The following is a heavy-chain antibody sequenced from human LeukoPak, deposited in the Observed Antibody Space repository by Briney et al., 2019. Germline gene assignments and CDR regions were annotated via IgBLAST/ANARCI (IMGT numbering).Heavy chain of an antibody. D-gene: IGHD6-13*01. J-gene: IGHJ4*02. CDR3: AGGIAAAGGFDY. Sequence: PGGSLRLSCAASGFTFSSYSMNWVRQAPGKGLEWVSSISSSSSYIYYADSVKGRFTISRDNAKNSLYLRMNSLRAEDTAVYYCAGGIAAAGGFDYWGQGTLVTVSS. V-gene: IGHV3-21*01. CDR1: GFTFSSYS. CDR2: ISSSSSYI.